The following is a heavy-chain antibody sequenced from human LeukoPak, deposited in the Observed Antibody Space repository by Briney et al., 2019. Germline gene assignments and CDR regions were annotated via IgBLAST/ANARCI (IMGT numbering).Heavy chain of an antibody. CDR1: GYTFTGYY. CDR2: INPNSGGT. Sequence: ASVKVSCKASGYTFTGYYMHWARQAPGQGLEWMGWINPNSGGTNYAQKFQGRVTMTRDTSISTAYMELSRLRSGDTAVYYCAREYSSGWYYYYYYMDVWGKGTTVTVSS. V-gene: IGHV1-2*02. D-gene: IGHD6-19*01. J-gene: IGHJ6*03. CDR3: AREYSSGWYYYYYYMDV.